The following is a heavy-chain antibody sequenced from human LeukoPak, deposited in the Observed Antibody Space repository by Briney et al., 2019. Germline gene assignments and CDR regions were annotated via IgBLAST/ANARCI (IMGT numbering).Heavy chain of an antibody. CDR3: AKARDRGYSSSWYRLNPGESYMDG. D-gene: IGHD6-13*01. V-gene: IGHV4-39*07. CDR2: IYYSGST. Sequence: PSETLSLTCTFSGGSISSSSYYSGWLRQPPGTGLEWLGCIYYSGSTYYNPPLKRRLTISVDTPKNQFSSKLRSLTPGDPSVYFCAKARDRGYSSSWYRLNPGESYMDGWGKGATVTDCS. CDR1: GGSISSSSYY. J-gene: IGHJ6*03.